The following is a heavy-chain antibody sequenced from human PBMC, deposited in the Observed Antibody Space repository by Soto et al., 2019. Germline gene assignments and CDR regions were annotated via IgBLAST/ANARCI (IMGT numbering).Heavy chain of an antibody. CDR2: LFYGGT. Sequence: KASESLSLTCSVAGRSMSSKYWSWIRQSPDKSLEWLDYLFYGGTDYNPSRGGGVSMSVETSDSHLAMQFVYGTVAVTALVYRPRDGGALYFGSWGPGILVTVSS. D-gene: IGHD2-21*02. J-gene: IGHJ4*02. V-gene: IGHV4-59*04. CDR3: PRDGGALYFGS. CDR1: GRSMSSKY.